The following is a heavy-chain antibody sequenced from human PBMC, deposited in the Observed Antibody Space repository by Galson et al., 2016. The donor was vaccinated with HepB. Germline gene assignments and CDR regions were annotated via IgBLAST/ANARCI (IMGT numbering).Heavy chain of an antibody. CDR2: TYYRSKWYN. V-gene: IGHV6-1*01. CDR1: GDSVSSNSAA. Sequence: CAISGDSVSSNSAAWIWIRQSPSRGLEWLGRTYYRSKWYNDYAISVKSRITINPDTSKNQFSLQLNSGTPEDTAVYFCARDRDKGSCRGGSCYLYYWGQGTLVTVSS. J-gene: IGHJ4*02. CDR3: ARDRDKGSCRGGSCYLYY. D-gene: IGHD2-15*01.